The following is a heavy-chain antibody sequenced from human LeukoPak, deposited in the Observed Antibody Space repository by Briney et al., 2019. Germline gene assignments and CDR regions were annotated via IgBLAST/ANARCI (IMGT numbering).Heavy chain of an antibody. CDR3: IREIQVRASASLGY. CDR1: GVSLTGYW. Sequence: GGSLRLSCAASGVSLTGYWMHWVRQAAGKGLVWVARMSSAGTTINYADSVKGRFTISRDNAGNALYLQMSSLRAEDTAIYYCIREIQVRASASLGYWGQGTLVTVSS. CDR2: MSSAGTTI. J-gene: IGHJ4*01. D-gene: IGHD2-2*01. V-gene: IGHV3-74*01.